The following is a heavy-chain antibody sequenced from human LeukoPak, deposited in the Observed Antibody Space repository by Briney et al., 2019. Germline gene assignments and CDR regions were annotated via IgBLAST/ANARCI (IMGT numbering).Heavy chain of an antibody. Sequence: PGGSLRLSCAASGFTFSSYAMHWVRQAPGKGLEWVAVISYDGSNKYYADSVKGRFSISRDNSKNTLYLQMNSLRVEDTAVYYRARDLGMGACDIWGQGTVVTVSS. J-gene: IGHJ3*02. V-gene: IGHV3-30-3*01. D-gene: IGHD6-13*01. CDR3: ARDLGMGACDI. CDR1: GFTFSSYA. CDR2: ISYDGSNK.